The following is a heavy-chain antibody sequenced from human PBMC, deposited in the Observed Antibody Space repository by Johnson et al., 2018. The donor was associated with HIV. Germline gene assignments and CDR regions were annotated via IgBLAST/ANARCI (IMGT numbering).Heavy chain of an antibody. J-gene: IGHJ3*02. V-gene: IGHV3-64*07. CDR1: GFIFSDYS. D-gene: IGHD5-12*01. CDR2: IGSSGGGP. Sequence: VQLVESGGGLVQPGGSLRLSCVGSGFIFSDYSMHWVRQAPGKGLEYVSLIGSSGGGPFYADSVKGRFIISRDNSKNTLYLQRNSLRAEDTALYYFARSHRYGNMVATIRPFDIWGQGTMVTVSS. CDR3: ARSHRYGNMVATIRPFDI.